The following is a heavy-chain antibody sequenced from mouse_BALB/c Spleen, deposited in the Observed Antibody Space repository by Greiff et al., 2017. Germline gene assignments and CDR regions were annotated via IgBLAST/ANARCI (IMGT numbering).Heavy chain of an antibody. J-gene: IGHJ3*01. CDR2: IDPENGNT. V-gene: IGHV14-1*02. Sequence: EVQLKQSGAELVRPGALVKLSCKASGFNIKDYYMHWVKQRPEQGLEWIGWIDPENGNTIYDPKFQGKASITADTSSNTAYLQLSSLTSEDTAVYYCARSRDYDDAFAYWGQGTLVTVSA. CDR3: ARSRDYDDAFAY. D-gene: IGHD2-4*01. CDR1: GFNIKDYY.